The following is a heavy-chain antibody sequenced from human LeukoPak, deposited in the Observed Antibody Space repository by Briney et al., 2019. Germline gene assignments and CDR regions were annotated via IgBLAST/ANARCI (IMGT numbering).Heavy chain of an antibody. CDR3: AKRVPYSSSSVYFDF. Sequence: GGSLRLSCAASGFTFSSYGMNWVRQAPGRGLEWVSAISDGGSDTFYADSVRGRFAISRDNSKNTLFLQMNSLRAEDTAVYYCAKRVPYSSSSVYFDFWDQGTLVTVSS. V-gene: IGHV3-23*01. CDR2: ISDGGSDT. CDR1: GFTFSSYG. D-gene: IGHD6-6*01. J-gene: IGHJ4*02.